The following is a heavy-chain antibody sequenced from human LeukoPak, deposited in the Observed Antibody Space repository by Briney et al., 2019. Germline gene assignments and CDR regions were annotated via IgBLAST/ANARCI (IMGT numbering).Heavy chain of an antibody. V-gene: IGHV1-69*04. D-gene: IGHD1-26*01. CDR2: IIPILGIA. CDR3: AREVGASNWFDP. J-gene: IGHJ5*02. Sequence: PVTVSCKASGGTFSSYAISWVRQAPGQGLEWMGRIIPILGIANYAQKFQGRVTITADKSTSTAYMELSSLRSEDTAVYYCAREVGASNWFDPWGRGTLVTVSS. CDR1: GGTFSSYA.